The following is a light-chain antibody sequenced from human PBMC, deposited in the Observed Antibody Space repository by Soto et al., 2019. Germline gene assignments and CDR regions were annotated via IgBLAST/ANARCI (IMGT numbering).Light chain of an antibody. J-gene: IGKJ1*01. CDR3: HYGNSPPWT. Sequence: EIVLTQSPVTLSFSPCEIATLSWRSSQSVSSYSLAWYQQKPGQAPRLLIGGASSRATGIPDRFSGSGSGTDFTLTITRLEPEDFAVYYCHYGNSPPWTFGQGTKVDIK. CDR1: QSVSSYS. CDR2: GAS. V-gene: IGKV3-20*01.